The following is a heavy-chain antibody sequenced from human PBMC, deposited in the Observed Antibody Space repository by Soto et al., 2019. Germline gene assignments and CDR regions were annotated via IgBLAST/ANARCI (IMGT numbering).Heavy chain of an antibody. V-gene: IGHV1-18*04. D-gene: IGHD5-18*01. CDR3: ARAGTVQLWLRPYFDY. J-gene: IGHJ4*02. CDR2: ISAYNGNT. CDR1: GYTFTSYG. Sequence: VNVSCKASGYTFTSYGISWVRQAPGQGLEWMGWISAYNGNTNYAQKLQGRVTMTTDTSTSTAYMELRSLRSDDTAVYYCARAGTVQLWLRPYFDYWGQGPLCTVSS.